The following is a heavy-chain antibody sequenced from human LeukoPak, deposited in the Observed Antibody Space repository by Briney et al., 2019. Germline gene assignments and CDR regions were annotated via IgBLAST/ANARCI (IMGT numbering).Heavy chain of an antibody. CDR2: IWYDGSNK. CDR3: ARGVRYYDSSGPTLYYYYGMDV. Sequence: GGSLRLSCAASGFTFSSYGMHWVHQAPGKGLEWVAVIWYDGSNKYYADSVKGRFTISRDNSKNTLYLQMNSLRVEDTAVYYCARGVRYYDSSGPTLYYYYGMDVWGQGTTVTVSS. D-gene: IGHD3-22*01. J-gene: IGHJ6*02. V-gene: IGHV3-33*01. CDR1: GFTFSSYG.